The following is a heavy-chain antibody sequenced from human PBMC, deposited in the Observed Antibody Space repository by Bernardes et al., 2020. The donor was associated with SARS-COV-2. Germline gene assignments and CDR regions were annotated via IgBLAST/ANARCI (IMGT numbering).Heavy chain of an antibody. CDR2: IYWDGER. D-gene: IGHD3-9*01. Sequence: SGPTLVKPTQTLTLTCTFSGFSLSSSGVAVGWVRQPPGKALEWLALIYWDGERHYSPSLKSRLTITKDTSKNQVVLTVTNMDPVDTATYFCTHTYFDVLADYSPVGGFDHWGQGTLVTVSS. V-gene: IGHV2-5*02. J-gene: IGHJ4*02. CDR3: THTYFDVLADYSPVGGFDH. CDR1: GFSLSSSGVA.